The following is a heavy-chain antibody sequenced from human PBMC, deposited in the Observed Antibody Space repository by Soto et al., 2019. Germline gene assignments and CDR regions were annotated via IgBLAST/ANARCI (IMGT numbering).Heavy chain of an antibody. D-gene: IGHD3-9*01. CDR1: GGSISSGYYY. Sequence: SETLSLTCTVSGGSISSGYYYWSWIRQPPGKGLEWIGYIYYSGSTNYNPSLKSRVTISVDTSKNQFSLKLSSVTAADTAVYYCARHGGYMYYDILTGYSPFDYWGQGTLVTVSS. CDR2: IYYSGST. CDR3: ARHGGYMYYDILTGYSPFDY. V-gene: IGHV4-30-4*01. J-gene: IGHJ4*02.